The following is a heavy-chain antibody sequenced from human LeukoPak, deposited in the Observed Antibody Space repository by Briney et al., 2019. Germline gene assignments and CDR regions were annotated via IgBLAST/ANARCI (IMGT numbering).Heavy chain of an antibody. CDR2: ISAYNGNT. J-gene: IGHJ3*02. CDR3: ARSLSAYDAFDI. V-gene: IGHV1-18*04. Sequence: ASVKVSCKASGYTFTSYYMHWVRQAPGQGLEWMGWISAYNGNTNYAQKLQGRVTMTTDTSTSTAYMELRSLRSDDTAVYYCARSLSAYDAFDIWGQGTMVTVSS. D-gene: IGHD3-16*01. CDR1: GYTFTSYY.